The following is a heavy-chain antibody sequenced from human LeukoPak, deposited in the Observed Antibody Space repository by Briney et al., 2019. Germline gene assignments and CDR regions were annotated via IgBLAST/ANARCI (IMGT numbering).Heavy chain of an antibody. CDR1: GYTFTSYG. CDR3: ARDLARIIPAATTLDF. J-gene: IGHJ4*02. CDR2: ISAYNGNT. Sequence: ASVKVSCKASGYTFTSYGISWVRQAPGQGLEWMGWISAYNGNTNYTQKLQGRVTMTTDTSTSTAYMELRSLRSDDTAVYYCARDLARIIPAATTLDFWGQGTLVTVSS. V-gene: IGHV1-18*01. D-gene: IGHD2-2*01.